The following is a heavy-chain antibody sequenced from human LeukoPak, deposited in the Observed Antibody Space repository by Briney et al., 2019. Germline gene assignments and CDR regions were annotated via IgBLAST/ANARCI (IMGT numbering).Heavy chain of an antibody. CDR2: VSYSGDT. V-gene: IGHV4-59*11. J-gene: IGHJ4*02. CDR3: ARGGASSRYFGY. D-gene: IGHD1-26*01. CDR1: GGSISGHF. Sequence: KSSETLSLTCTVSGGSISGHFWSWIRQPPGKGLEWIGFVSYSGDTNYSPPFNGRVTISLDTSKSQFSLNLNSVTAADTAVYFCARGGASSRYFGYWGQGTLVTVSS.